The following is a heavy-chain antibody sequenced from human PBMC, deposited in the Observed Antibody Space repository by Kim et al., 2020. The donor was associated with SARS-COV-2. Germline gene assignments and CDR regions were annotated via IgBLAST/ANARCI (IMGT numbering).Heavy chain of an antibody. CDR3: TRHGGGDDY. CDR1: GYTFATYG. CDR2: ITAGTGYT. J-gene: IGHJ4*02. D-gene: IGHD2-21*02. Sequence: ASVKVSCKASGYTFATYGVNWVRQAPGQRLEWMGWITAGTGYTESSQKFQNRITITRDASATTYYMELSSLTSDDTAMYYCTRHGGGDDYWGQGTLVTVSS. V-gene: IGHV1-3*01.